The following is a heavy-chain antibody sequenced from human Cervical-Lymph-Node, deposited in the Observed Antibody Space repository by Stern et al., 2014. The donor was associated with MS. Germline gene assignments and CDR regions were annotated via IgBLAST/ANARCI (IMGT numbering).Heavy chain of an antibody. J-gene: IGHJ6*02. Sequence: EVQLVESGGGIVQPGGSLRLSCVASGFTFSRYWMHWVRQAPGKGLVWVSRINTDGSSTSYADSVKGRFTITRDNVKNTVYLQMNGLRVEDTAVYSCARSSYCSSSSCYKDYYGMDVWGQGTTVTVSS. CDR2: INTDGSST. V-gene: IGHV3-74*02. CDR1: GFTFSRYW. D-gene: IGHD2-2*01. CDR3: ARSSYCSSSSCYKDYYGMDV.